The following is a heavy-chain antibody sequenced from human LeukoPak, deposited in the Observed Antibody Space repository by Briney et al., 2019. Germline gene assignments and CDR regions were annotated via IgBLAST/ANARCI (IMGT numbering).Heavy chain of an antibody. J-gene: IGHJ4*02. CDR1: GYTFTGYY. CDR2: INPNSGGT. CDR3: ARGGGTRPNDY. Sequence: ASVKVSCKASGYTFTGYYMHWVRQAPGQGLEWMGSINPNSGGTIYAQQFQGRVTMTRDTSISTAYMELSRLRSDDTAVYYCARGGGTRPNDYWGQGTLVTVSS. D-gene: IGHD1-7*01. V-gene: IGHV1-2*02.